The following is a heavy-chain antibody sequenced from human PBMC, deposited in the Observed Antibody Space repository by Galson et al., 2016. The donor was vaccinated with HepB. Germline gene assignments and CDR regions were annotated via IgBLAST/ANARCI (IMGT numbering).Heavy chain of an antibody. V-gene: IGHV3-48*01. CDR1: EFTFSTYT. CDR3: AKGRWDFDS. D-gene: IGHD5-24*01. J-gene: IGHJ4*02. Sequence: SLRLSCAASEFTFSTYTMNWVRQAPGKGLEWVAHISGSSNTIYYADSVKGRFAISRDNSKNTLYLQMHSLRGEDTAVYYCAKGRWDFDSWGQGTLVTVSS. CDR2: ISGSSNTI.